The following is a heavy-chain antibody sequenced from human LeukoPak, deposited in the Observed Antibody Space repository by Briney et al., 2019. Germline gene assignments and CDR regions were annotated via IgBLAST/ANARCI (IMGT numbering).Heavy chain of an antibody. D-gene: IGHD2-2*01. Sequence: PGGSLRLSCAASRFTFSTYSMNWVRQAPGKGLEWVSSISSRSTYIYYADSVKGRFTISGDNSKNTLFLQMNSLRAEDTAVYYCAHGAMYQLDYWGQGTLVTVSS. J-gene: IGHJ4*02. CDR1: RFTFSTYS. V-gene: IGHV3-21*04. CDR3: AHGAMYQLDY. CDR2: ISSRSTYI.